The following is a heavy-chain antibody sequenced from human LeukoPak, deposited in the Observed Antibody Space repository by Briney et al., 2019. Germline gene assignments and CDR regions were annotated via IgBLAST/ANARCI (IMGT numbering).Heavy chain of an antibody. CDR2: MNHNSGSK. Sequence: ASVKVSCKASGFTFTSYDINWVRQATGQGLEWMGWMNHNSGSKGYAQKFQGRVTMTRNTSISTAYMALSRLRSEDTAVYYYARGPIGYCGGGSCLSPYYFDYWGQGTLVTVSS. CDR1: GFTFTSYD. D-gene: IGHD2-15*01. CDR3: ARGPIGYCGGGSCLSPYYFDY. V-gene: IGHV1-8*01. J-gene: IGHJ4*02.